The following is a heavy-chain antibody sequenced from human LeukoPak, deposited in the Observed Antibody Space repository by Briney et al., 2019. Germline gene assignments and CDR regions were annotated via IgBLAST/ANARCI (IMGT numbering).Heavy chain of an antibody. CDR2: IIPILGIA. Sequence: SVKVSCKASGGAFSSYTISWVRQAPGQGLEWMGRIIPILGIANYAQKFQGRVTITADKATSTAYMELSSLRSEDTAVYYCAAGDIAVAGTPNYYYGMDVWGQGTTVTVSS. V-gene: IGHV1-69*02. CDR3: AAGDIAVAGTPNYYYGMDV. J-gene: IGHJ6*02. D-gene: IGHD6-19*01. CDR1: GGAFSSYT.